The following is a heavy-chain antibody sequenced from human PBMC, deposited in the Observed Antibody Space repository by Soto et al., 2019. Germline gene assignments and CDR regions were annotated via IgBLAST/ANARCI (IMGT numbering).Heavy chain of an antibody. Sequence: QLQLQESGPGLVKPSETLPLTCTVSGGSISSSSYYWGWIRQPPGKGLEWIGSIYYSGSTYYNPSLKSRVTISVDTSKNQCSLKLSSVTAADTAVYYCASLCSGGSCYSDYFDYWGQGTLVTVCS. J-gene: IGHJ4*02. D-gene: IGHD2-15*01. CDR2: IYYSGST. CDR1: GGSISSSSYY. CDR3: ASLCSGGSCYSDYFDY. V-gene: IGHV4-39*01.